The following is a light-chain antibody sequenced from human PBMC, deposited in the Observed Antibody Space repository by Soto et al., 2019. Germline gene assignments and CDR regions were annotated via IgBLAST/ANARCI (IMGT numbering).Light chain of an antibody. CDR2: DAS. J-gene: IGKJ5*01. CDR3: QQYITYPIT. V-gene: IGKV1-16*02. CDR1: QGISNY. Sequence: DIQMTQSPSSLSASVGDRVTITCRASQGISNYLAWSQQKPGKAPKSLIYDASSLRSGVPSKFSGSGFGTEFTLTISSLQPEDFATYYCQQYITYPITFGQGTRLEIK.